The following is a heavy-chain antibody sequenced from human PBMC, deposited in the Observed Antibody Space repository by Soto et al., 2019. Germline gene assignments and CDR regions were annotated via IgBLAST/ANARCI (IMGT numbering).Heavy chain of an antibody. D-gene: IGHD6-13*01. V-gene: IGHV4-39*01. CDR1: GDSISSGSYY. J-gene: IGHJ4*02. Sequence: SETLSLTCTVSGDSISSGSYYWGWIRQPPGKGLEWIGTIYYSGRTYYNPSLESRLTISVDTSKNQFSLRLTSVIAADTAVYYCARHSNSWYNGPLRRIDYWGQGILVTVSS. CDR3: ARHSNSWYNGPLRRIDY. CDR2: IYYSGRT.